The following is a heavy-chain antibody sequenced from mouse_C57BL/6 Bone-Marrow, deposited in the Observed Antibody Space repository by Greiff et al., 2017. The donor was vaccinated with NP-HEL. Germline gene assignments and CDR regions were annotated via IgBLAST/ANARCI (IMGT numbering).Heavy chain of an antibody. J-gene: IGHJ2*01. CDR2: IDPSDSYT. V-gene: IGHV1-69*01. CDR3: ARGRGLYYFDY. Sequence: QVQLQQPGAELVMPGASVKLSCKASGYTFTSYWMHWVKQRPGPGLEWIGEIDPSDSYTYYNQKFKGKSTMTVNKSSSTAYMQLSSLTSEDAAVYDCARGRGLYYFDYWGQGTTLTVSS. CDR1: GYTFTSYW.